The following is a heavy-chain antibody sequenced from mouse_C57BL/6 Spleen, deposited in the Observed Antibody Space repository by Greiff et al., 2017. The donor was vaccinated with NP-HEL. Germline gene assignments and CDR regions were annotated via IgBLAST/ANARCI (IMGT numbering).Heavy chain of an antibody. V-gene: IGHV10-1*01. J-gene: IGHJ4*01. D-gene: IGHD2-4*01. CDR3: VRHRDYDGAYAMDY. Sequence: EVHLVESGGGLVQPKGSLKLSCAASGFSFNTYAMNWVRQAPGKGLEWVARIRSKSNNYATYYADSVKDRFTISRDDSESMLYLQMNNLKTEDTAMYYCVRHRDYDGAYAMDYWGQGTSVTVSS. CDR1: GFSFNTYA. CDR2: IRSKSNNYAT.